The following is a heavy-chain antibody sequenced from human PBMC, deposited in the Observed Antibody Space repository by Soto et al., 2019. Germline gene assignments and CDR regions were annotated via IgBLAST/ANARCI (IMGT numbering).Heavy chain of an antibody. CDR2: LSGNGGTT. J-gene: IGHJ4*02. CDR3: AKISGGQTVNGYSDY. D-gene: IGHD5-12*01. V-gene: IGHV3-23*01. CDR1: GITFSSYA. Sequence: HPGGSLRLSCAASGITFSSYAMTWGRQAPGKGLEWVSGLSGNGGTTYYADSVKGRFTVSRDNSKNTLYLQLNSLRAEDTAIYYCAKISGGQTVNGYSDYWGQGTLVTVSS.